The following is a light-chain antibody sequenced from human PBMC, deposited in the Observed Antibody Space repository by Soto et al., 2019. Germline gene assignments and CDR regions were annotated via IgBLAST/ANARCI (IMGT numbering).Light chain of an antibody. V-gene: IGKV3-20*01. Sequence: DIVLTQSPDTLSLSPGERVTLSCRASQRVSLSYLVWYQQKPGQAPRLLIYDSSTRASGVPDRFDGGGSGTDFTLTITSLEHEDSAVYYCQQSARSSCTFGQGTKLEIK. J-gene: IGKJ2*02. CDR2: DSS. CDR1: QRVSLSY. CDR3: QQSARSSCT.